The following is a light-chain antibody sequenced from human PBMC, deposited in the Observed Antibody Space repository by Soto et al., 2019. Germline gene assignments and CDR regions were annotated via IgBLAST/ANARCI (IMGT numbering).Light chain of an antibody. CDR3: SSYTSSSTDV. Sequence: QSALTQPASVSGSPGQSITISCTGTSSDVGGYNYVSWYQQHPGKAPKLMIYEVSNRPSGVSNRFSGSKSGNTASLTIYGLQAEDEADYYCSSYTSSSTDVFGTGTRSPS. J-gene: IGLJ1*01. V-gene: IGLV2-14*01. CDR1: SSDVGGYNY. CDR2: EVS.